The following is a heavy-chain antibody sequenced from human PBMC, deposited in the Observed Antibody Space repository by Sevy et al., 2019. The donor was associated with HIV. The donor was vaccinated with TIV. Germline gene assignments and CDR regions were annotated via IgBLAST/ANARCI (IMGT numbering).Heavy chain of an antibody. J-gene: IGHJ5*02. Sequence: ASVKVSCKASGGTFSSYAISWVRQAPGQGLEWMGGIIPIFGTANYAQKFQGRVTITADESTSTAYMELSSLRSEDTAVYYCGRKSTKDSSGWYHWFDPWGQGTLVTVSS. V-gene: IGHV1-69*13. CDR1: GGTFSSYA. CDR3: GRKSTKDSSGWYHWFDP. CDR2: IIPIFGTA. D-gene: IGHD6-19*01.